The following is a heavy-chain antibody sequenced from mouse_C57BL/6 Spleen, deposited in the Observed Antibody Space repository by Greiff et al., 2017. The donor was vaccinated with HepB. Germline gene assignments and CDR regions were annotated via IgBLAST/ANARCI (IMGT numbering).Heavy chain of an antibody. CDR2: INPNNGGT. D-gene: IGHD2-13*01. CDR1: GYTFTDYN. J-gene: IGHJ3*01. Sequence: VQLKESGPELVKPGASVKMSCKASGYTFTDYNMHWVKQSHGKSLEWIGYINPNNGGTSYNKKFKGKATLTVNKSSSTAYMELRSLTAEDAAVYYCARRRVTAWFAYWGQGTLVTVSA. V-gene: IGHV1-22*01. CDR3: ARRRVTAWFAY.